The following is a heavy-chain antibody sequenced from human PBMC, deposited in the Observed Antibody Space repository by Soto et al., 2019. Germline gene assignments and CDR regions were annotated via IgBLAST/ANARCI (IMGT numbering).Heavy chain of an antibody. D-gene: IGHD3-3*01. CDR2: IDYSGST. J-gene: IGHJ6*02. V-gene: IGHV4-39*01. Sequence: SETLSLTCTVSGGSVSSRTYYWAWIRQSPGKGLEWIGNIDYSGSTYDNPSLKSRVIMSVDTSRNQFSLKLSSVTAADTAVYYCASVPYYDFWSGSRSPSYYYYSTDVWGQGTKVTVSS. CDR3: ASVPYYDFWSGSRSPSYYYYSTDV. CDR1: GGSVSSRTYY.